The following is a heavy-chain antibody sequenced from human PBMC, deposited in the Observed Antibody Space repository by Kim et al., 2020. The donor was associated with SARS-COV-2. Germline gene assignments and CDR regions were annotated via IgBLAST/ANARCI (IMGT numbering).Heavy chain of an antibody. D-gene: IGHD3-10*01. CDR2: ISWNSGSI. CDR3: AKDMKSSGPDYYGSGSYPNFDY. V-gene: IGHV3-9*01. Sequence: GGSLRLSCAASGFTFGDYAMHWVRQAPGKGLEWVSGISWNSGSIGYADSVKGRFTISRDNAKNSLYLQMNSLRAEDTALYYCAKDMKSSGPDYYGSGSYPNFDYWGQGTLVTVSS. J-gene: IGHJ4*02. CDR1: GFTFGDYA.